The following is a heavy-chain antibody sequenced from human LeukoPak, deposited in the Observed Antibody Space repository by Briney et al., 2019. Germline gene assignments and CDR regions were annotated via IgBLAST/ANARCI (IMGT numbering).Heavy chain of an antibody. D-gene: IGHD3-9*01. CDR3: ARGLDYVDV. CDR1: GGSIAGISYY. V-gene: IGHV4-39*02. J-gene: IGHJ6*03. Sequence: SETLSLTCTVSGGSIAGISYYWNWLRQPPGKELEWIGRIYQTGNADYKPSLKSRVTISVDTTNNQFSLRLSSVTAADTAVYYCARGLDYVDVWGKGITVSVSS. CDR2: IYQTGNA.